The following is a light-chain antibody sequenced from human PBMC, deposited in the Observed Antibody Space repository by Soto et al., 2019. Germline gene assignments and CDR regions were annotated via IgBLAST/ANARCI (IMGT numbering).Light chain of an antibody. CDR2: AAS. Sequence: DIQLTQSPSFLSASVGDRVTITCRASQGISNYLAWYQRTPGKAPKLLIYAASTLQSGVPSRFSCIGSGRVFTLTIRSLQTEDFATYDCQQLNSDALTFGVVTKVEIK. CDR1: QGISNY. V-gene: IGKV1-9*01. CDR3: QQLNSDALT. J-gene: IGKJ4*01.